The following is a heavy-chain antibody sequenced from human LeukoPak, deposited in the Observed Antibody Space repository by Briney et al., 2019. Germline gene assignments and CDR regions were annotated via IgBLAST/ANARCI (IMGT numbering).Heavy chain of an antibody. CDR1: GFTFSDHG. Sequence: GGSLRLSCAASGFTFSDHGMHWVRQAPGKGLEWAAIIWYNGSKKYYAESVKGRFTISRDNSKNTLYLQMNSLRAEDTAVYYCARDEAVMTTVLSDAFDIWGQGTMVTVSS. CDR3: ARDEAVMTTVLSDAFDI. V-gene: IGHV3-33*01. CDR2: IWYNGSKK. D-gene: IGHD4-17*01. J-gene: IGHJ3*02.